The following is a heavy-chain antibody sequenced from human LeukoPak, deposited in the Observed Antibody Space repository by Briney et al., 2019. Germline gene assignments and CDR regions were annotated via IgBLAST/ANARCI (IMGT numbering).Heavy chain of an antibody. V-gene: IGHV3-15*01. Sequence: PGGSLRLSCAASGFTFTDAWMTCVRQAPGKGLEWVGRIKAKAHGGTIEYAAPVKGRFTISRDDSKNTLYLQMNSLKTEDTAVYYCTTDGVGVEGATYDNWGQGTLVSVSS. CDR1: GFTFTDAW. CDR3: TTDGVGVEGATYDN. J-gene: IGHJ4*02. D-gene: IGHD1-26*01. CDR2: IKAKAHGGTI.